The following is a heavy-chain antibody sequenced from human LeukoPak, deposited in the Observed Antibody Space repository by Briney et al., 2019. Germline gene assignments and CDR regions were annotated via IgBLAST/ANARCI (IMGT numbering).Heavy chain of an antibody. CDR3: ARDYGSGSRGARRYGMDV. V-gene: IGHV3-23*01. CDR2: ISGSGGST. CDR1: GFTFCSSA. Sequence: PGGSLRLSCAASGFTFCSSAMSWVRQAPGKGMEWVSAISGSGGSTYYADSVKGRFTISRDNSKNTLYLQMYSLRAEDTAVYYCARDYGSGSRGARRYGMDVWGQGTTVTVSS. D-gene: IGHD3-10*01. J-gene: IGHJ6*02.